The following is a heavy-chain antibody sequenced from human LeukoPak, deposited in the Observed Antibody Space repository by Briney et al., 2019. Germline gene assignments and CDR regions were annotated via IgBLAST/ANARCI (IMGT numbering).Heavy chain of an antibody. J-gene: IGHJ5*02. D-gene: IGHD3-9*01. CDR1: GGSLSSGSYY. V-gene: IGHV4-61*02. CDR3: ARGCYFDWLNWFDP. CDR2: IYTSGST. Sequence: PSQTLSLTCTVSGGSLSSGSYYWSWIRQPAGKGLEWIGRIYTSGSTNYNPSLKSRVTISVDTSKNQFSLKLSSVTAADTAVYYCARGCYFDWLNWFDPWGQGTLVTVSS.